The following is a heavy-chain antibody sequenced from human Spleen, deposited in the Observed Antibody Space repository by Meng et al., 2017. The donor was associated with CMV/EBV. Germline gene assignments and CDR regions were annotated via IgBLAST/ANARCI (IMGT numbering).Heavy chain of an antibody. Sequence: SVKVSCKASGYTFTGYNIHWVRQAPGQGLEWMGWINPNTDDTNYAQKFQGRVTLTGDTSINTAYMELSRLKSDDTAMYYCARYINGYSYGGDAFDIWGQGTMVTVSS. CDR3: ARYINGYSYGGDAFDI. J-gene: IGHJ3*02. D-gene: IGHD5-18*01. CDR2: INPNTDDT. V-gene: IGHV1-2*02. CDR1: GYTFTGYN.